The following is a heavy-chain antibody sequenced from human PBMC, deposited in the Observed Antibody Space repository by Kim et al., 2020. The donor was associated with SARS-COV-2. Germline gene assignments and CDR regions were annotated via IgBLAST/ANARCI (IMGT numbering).Heavy chain of an antibody. D-gene: IGHD3-22*01. V-gene: IGHV5-10-1*01. CDR3: ARRDDSSGYYLAHFDY. Sequence: SFQGHVTISADKAISTAYLQWSSLKASDTAMYYCARRDDSSGYYLAHFDYWGQGTLVTVSS. J-gene: IGHJ4*02.